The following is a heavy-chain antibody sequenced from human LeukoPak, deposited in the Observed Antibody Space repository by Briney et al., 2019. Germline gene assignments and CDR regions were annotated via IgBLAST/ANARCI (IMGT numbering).Heavy chain of an antibody. V-gene: IGHV1-3*01. CDR3: ARGYCSSTSCYMDV. Sequence: ASVNVSCKASGHTSTTYAIHWVRQAPGQGLEWMGWINAGNGNIKYSQKFQGRVTITGDTSASTAYMELSSLRSEDTAVYYCARGYCSSTSCYMDVWGQGTTVT. D-gene: IGHD2-2*01. J-gene: IGHJ6*02. CDR2: INAGNGNI. CDR1: GHTSTTYA.